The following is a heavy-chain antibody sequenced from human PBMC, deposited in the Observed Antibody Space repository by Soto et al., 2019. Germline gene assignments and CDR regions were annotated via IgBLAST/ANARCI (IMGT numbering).Heavy chain of an antibody. CDR2: FDPEDGET. D-gene: IGHD3-10*01. CDR3: ATEGGIMVRGXIRPDRNYYYYYYGMDV. V-gene: IGHV1-24*01. J-gene: IGHJ6*02. CDR1: GYTLTELS. Sequence: GAPVKVSCKVSGYTLTELSMHWVRQAPGKGLEWMGGFDPEDGETIYAQKFQGRVTMTEDTSTDTAYMELSSLRSEDTAVYYCATEGGIMVRGXIRPDRNYYYYYYGMDVWGQGTTVTVSS.